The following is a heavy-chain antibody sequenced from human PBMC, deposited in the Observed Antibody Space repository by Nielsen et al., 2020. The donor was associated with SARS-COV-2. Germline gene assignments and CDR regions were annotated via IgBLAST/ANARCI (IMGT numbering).Heavy chain of an antibody. CDR1: GFTFSGSA. D-gene: IGHD2-15*01. Sequence: GGSLRLSCAASGFTFSGSAMHWVRQAPGKGLEWVGRIRSKANSYATAYAASVKGRFTISRDDSKNTAYLQMNSLKTEDTAVYYCTSRYCSGGSCYSGFDYWGQGTLVTVSS. CDR2: IRSKANSYAT. V-gene: IGHV3-73*01. J-gene: IGHJ4*02. CDR3: TSRYCSGGSCYSGFDY.